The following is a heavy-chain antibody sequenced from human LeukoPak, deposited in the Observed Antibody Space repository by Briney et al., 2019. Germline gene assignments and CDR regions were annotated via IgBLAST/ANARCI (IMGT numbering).Heavy chain of an antibody. J-gene: IGHJ6*03. CDR3: ARDVRRSSSSANSYYYYMDV. CDR2: IYTSGTT. Sequence: SETLSLTCTVSDVSISNYYWSWLRQPAGKGLVWIGRIYTSGTTNYNPSLKSRVTMSVDTSKNHFSLNLDSVTAADTAVYYCARDVRRSSSSANSYYYYMDVWGKGTTVTVSS. V-gene: IGHV4-4*07. D-gene: IGHD6-6*01. CDR1: DVSISNYY.